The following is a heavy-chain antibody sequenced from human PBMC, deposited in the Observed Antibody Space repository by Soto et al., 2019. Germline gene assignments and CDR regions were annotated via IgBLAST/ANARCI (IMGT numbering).Heavy chain of an antibody. D-gene: IGHD5-12*01. CDR2: MNPNSGNT. CDR1: GYTFTSYD. J-gene: IGHJ4*02. CDR3: ASFVERDGYNFDY. Sequence: ASVKVSCKASGYTFTSYDINWVRQATGQGLEWMGWMNPNSGNTGYAQKFQGRVTMTRNTSISTAYMELSSLRSEDTAVYYCASFVERDGYNFDYWGQGTLVTVSS. V-gene: IGHV1-8*01.